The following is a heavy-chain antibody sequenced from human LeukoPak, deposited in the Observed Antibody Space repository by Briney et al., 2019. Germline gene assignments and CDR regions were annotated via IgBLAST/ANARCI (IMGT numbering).Heavy chain of an antibody. CDR2: IHTTGST. CDR3: ARRRLIGVNGECCWFDP. Sequence: PSETLSLTCSVTGGSISSYSWGWIRQPPGKGLEWIGHIHTTGSTNYNPSLKSRVTVSVDTSKNQVSLKLDSATPADTAVYYCARRRLIGVNGECCWFDPWGQGILVTVSS. J-gene: IGHJ5*02. V-gene: IGHV4-4*09. CDR1: GGSISSYS. D-gene: IGHD3-22*01.